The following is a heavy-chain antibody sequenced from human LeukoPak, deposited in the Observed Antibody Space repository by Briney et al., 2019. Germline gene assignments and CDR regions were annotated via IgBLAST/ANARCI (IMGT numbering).Heavy chain of an antibody. CDR2: IKSKTDGGTT. Sequence: GGSLRLSCAASGFTFSNAWMSWVRQAPGKGLEWVGRIKSKTDGGTTDYAAPVKGRLTISRDDSKNTLYLQMNSLKTEDTAVYYCATDLPHYYGSGNYYTWGQGTLVIVSS. CDR1: GFTFSNAW. D-gene: IGHD3-10*01. CDR3: ATDLPHYYGSGNYYT. V-gene: IGHV3-15*01. J-gene: IGHJ5*02.